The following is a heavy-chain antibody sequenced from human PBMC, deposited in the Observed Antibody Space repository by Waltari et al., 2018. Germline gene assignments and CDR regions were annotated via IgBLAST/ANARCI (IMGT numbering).Heavy chain of an antibody. CDR1: GYTFTDYY. J-gene: IGHJ3*02. CDR3: ARLPLRGSGWYKGSDAFDI. CDR2: VDPEDGET. V-gene: IGHV1-69-2*01. Sequence: EVQLVQSGAEVKKPGATVKISCKASGYTFTDYYMHWVQQAPGKGLEWMGRVDPEDGETIYAEKFQVRVTITADTSKTQFSLKLSSVTASDTAVYYCARLPLRGSGWYKGSDAFDIWGQGTMVTVSS. D-gene: IGHD6-19*01.